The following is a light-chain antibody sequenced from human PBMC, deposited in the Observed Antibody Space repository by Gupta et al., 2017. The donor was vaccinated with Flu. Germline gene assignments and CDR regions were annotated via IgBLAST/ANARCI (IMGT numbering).Light chain of an antibody. V-gene: IGKV1-5*03. CDR1: QSISSW. Sequence: DIQMTQSPSTLSASVGDRVTITCRASQSISSWLAWYQQKPGTAPKLLIYKASILESGVPSRFSGSGYRTELTLTISSRQQVDFAGYYSPQHMCYSPWTFGPGTKVEIE. CDR2: KAS. J-gene: IGKJ1*01. CDR3: PQHMCYSPWT.